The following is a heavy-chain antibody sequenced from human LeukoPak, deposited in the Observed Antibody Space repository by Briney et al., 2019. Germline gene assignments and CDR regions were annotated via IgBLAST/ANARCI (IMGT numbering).Heavy chain of an antibody. CDR2: INNDGSTT. CDR1: GFTFSSYA. V-gene: IGHV3-74*01. D-gene: IGHD2-2*01. J-gene: IGHJ4*02. Sequence: PGGSLRLSCAASGFTFSSYAMHWVRQAPGKGLVWVSRINNDGSTTADADSVKGRFTITRDNAKNTLYLQMNSLRAEDTAVYYCARGGAYALNYWGQGTLVTVSS. CDR3: ARGGAYALNY.